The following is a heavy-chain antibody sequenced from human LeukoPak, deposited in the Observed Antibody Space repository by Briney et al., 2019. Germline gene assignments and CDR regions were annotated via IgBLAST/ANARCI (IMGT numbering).Heavy chain of an antibody. CDR3: ARGRLQRYYYYYMDV. J-gene: IGHJ6*03. D-gene: IGHD5-24*01. CDR2: INHSGST. CDR1: GGSFSGYY. V-gene: IGHV4-34*01. Sequence: PSETLSLTCAVYGGSFSGYYWSWIRQPPGKGLEWIAEINHSGSTNYNPSLKSRVTISVDTSKNQFSLKLSSVTAADTAVYYCARGRLQRYYYYYMDVWGKGTTVTVSS.